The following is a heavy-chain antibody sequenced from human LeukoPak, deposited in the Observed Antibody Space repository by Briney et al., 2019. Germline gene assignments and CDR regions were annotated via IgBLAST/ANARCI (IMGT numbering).Heavy chain of an antibody. Sequence: GGSLRHSCAASGFTFSSYGMHWVRQAPGKGLEWVAVISYDGSNKYYADSVKGRFTISRDNSKNTLYLQMNSLRAEDTAVYYCAKLLLPSYDSSEDDAFDIWGQGTMVTVSS. J-gene: IGHJ3*02. CDR3: AKLLLPSYDSSEDDAFDI. D-gene: IGHD3-22*01. CDR1: GFTFSSYG. CDR2: ISYDGSNK. V-gene: IGHV3-30*18.